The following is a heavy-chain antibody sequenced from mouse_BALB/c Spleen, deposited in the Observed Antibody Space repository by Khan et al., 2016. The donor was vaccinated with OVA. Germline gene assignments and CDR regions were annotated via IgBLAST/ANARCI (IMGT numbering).Heavy chain of an antibody. CDR3: AAYYFDGYCFDY. J-gene: IGHJ2*01. CDR1: GFTFNNYG. D-gene: IGHD1-1*01. Sequence: EVQLVESGGGLVQPGGSRKLSCAASGFTFNNYGMHWVRQAPEKGLEWVAYISGDSNTIYYVDSVKGRFTISRDNPKNTLFLQMTSLMSEDTSMYYGAAYYFDGYCFDYWGPGTTLTVS. CDR2: ISGDSNTI. V-gene: IGHV5-17*02.